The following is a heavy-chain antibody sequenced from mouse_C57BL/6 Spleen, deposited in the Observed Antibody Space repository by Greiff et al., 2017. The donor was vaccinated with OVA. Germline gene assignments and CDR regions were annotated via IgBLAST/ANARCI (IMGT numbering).Heavy chain of an antibody. J-gene: IGHJ4*01. CDR2: IDPSDSYT. CDR3: ALSSYYAMDD. Sequence: QVQLQQPGAELVKPGASVKLSCKASGYTFTSYWMQWVKQRPGQGLEWIGEIDPSDSYTNYNQKFKGKATLTVDTSSSTAYMQLSSLTSEDSAVYYCALSSYYAMDDWGQGTSVTVSS. V-gene: IGHV1-50*01. CDR1: GYTFTSYW.